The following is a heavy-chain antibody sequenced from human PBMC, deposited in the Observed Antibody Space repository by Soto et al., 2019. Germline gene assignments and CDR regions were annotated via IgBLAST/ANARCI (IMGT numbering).Heavy chain of an antibody. Sequence: QVQLVQSGAEVKKPGSSVKVSCKASGGTFSSYAISWVRQAPGQGLEWVGGIIPIFGTGNYAQKFQGRVTITADKSTRTANMELSSLRSEDTAVYYCARARTSSCPVGCWFDPWGQGTLVTVSS. CDR1: GGTFSSYA. V-gene: IGHV1-69*14. CDR3: ARARTSSCPVGCWFDP. D-gene: IGHD2-15*01. J-gene: IGHJ5*02. CDR2: IIPIFGTG.